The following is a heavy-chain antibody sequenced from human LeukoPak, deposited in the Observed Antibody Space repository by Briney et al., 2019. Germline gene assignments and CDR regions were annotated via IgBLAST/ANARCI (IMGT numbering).Heavy chain of an antibody. V-gene: IGHV3-48*03. CDR2: ISGSGSTI. CDR3: ARGRYYDILTGYYIHPAPFDY. Sequence: GGXLRLSCAASGFTFSSYEMNWVRQAPGKGLERVSYISGSGSTIYYADSVKGGFTISRDKAKKSLYLQMNSLRAEDTAVYYCARGRYYDILTGYYIHPAPFDYWGQGTLVTVSS. J-gene: IGHJ4*02. CDR1: GFTFSSYE. D-gene: IGHD3-9*01.